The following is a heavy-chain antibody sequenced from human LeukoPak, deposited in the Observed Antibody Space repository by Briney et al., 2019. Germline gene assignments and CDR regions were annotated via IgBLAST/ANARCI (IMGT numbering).Heavy chain of an antibody. J-gene: IGHJ4*02. CDR3: ASWPVGWYGEDS. CDR2: IYCGGSS. CDR1: GLSVSSNF. Sequence: PGGSLRLSCAATGLSVSSNFMSWVRQAPGKGLEWVSVIYCGGSSYYADSVKGRFTISRDTPKNTLYLQMNSLRVEDTAVYYCASWPVGWYGEDSWGQGTPVTVSS. D-gene: IGHD6-19*01. V-gene: IGHV3-53*01.